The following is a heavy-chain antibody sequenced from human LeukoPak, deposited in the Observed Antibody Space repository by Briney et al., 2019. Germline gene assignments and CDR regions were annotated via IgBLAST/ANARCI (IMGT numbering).Heavy chain of an antibody. J-gene: IGHJ6*03. Sequence: SETLSLTCTVSGYSISSGYYWGWIRQPPGKGLEWIGSIYHSGSTYYNPSLKSRVNISVDTSKNQFSLKLSSVTAADTAVYYCVLLWFGEKYYMDVWGKGTTVTVSS. V-gene: IGHV4-38-2*02. CDR3: VLLWFGEKYYMDV. CDR2: IYHSGST. D-gene: IGHD3-10*01. CDR1: GYSISSGYY.